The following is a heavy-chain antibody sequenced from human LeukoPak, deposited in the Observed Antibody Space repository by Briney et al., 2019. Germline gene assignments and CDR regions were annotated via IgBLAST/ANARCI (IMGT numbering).Heavy chain of an antibody. Sequence: ASVTVSCKASGYTFTVYYMHWVRQAPGQGLEWMGWINPNSGGTNYAQKFQGRVTMTRDTSISTAYMELSRLRSDDTAVYYCARDPLYSSSSYIDYWGQGTLVTVAS. CDR1: GYTFTVYY. V-gene: IGHV1-2*02. D-gene: IGHD6-6*01. CDR3: ARDPLYSSSSYIDY. CDR2: INPNSGGT. J-gene: IGHJ4*02.